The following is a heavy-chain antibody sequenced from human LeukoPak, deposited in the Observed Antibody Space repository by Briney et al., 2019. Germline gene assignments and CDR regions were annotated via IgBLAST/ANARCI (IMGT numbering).Heavy chain of an antibody. D-gene: IGHD3-16*02. CDR3: ARDRANYDYVWGSYRPFDY. CDR1: GGSISSYY. J-gene: IGHJ4*02. CDR2: IYYSGST. Sequence: SETLSLTCTVSGGSISSYYWSWIRQPPGKGLEWIGYIYYSGSTNYNPSLKSRVTISVDTSKNQFSLKLSSVTAADTAVYYCARDRANYDYVWGSYRPFDYWGQGTLVTVSS. V-gene: IGHV4-59*12.